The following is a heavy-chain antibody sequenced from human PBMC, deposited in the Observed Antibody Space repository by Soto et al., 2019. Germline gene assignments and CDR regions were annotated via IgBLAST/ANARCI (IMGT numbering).Heavy chain of an antibody. Sequence: GASVKVSCKASGYTFTSYDINWVRQATGQGLEWMGWMNPNSGNTGYAQKFQGGVTMTRNTSISTAYMELSSLRSEDTAVYYCARGDRSDHYYYYYMDVWGKGTTVTVSS. CDR1: GYTFTSYD. V-gene: IGHV1-8*01. D-gene: IGHD3-22*01. CDR3: ARGDRSDHYYYYYMDV. CDR2: MNPNSGNT. J-gene: IGHJ6*03.